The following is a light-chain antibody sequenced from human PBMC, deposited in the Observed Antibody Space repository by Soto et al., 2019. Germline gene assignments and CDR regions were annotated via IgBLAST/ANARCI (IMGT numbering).Light chain of an antibody. Sequence: DIQMTQSPSTLSASVGDRVTITCRASQSISSWLAWYQQKPGKAPKVLIYDASSLESGVPSRFSSSGSGTEFTHTIRSLQPDDFATYYCQQYNSYSSFTFGQGTKLEIK. CDR3: QQYNSYSSFT. CDR2: DAS. V-gene: IGKV1-5*01. CDR1: QSISSW. J-gene: IGKJ2*01.